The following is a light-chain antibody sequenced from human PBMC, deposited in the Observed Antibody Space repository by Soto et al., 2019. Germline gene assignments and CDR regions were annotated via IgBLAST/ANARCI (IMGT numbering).Light chain of an antibody. V-gene: IGKV1-5*03. CDR3: QHSHSTPLT. CDR1: QTISSW. J-gene: IGKJ4*01. CDR2: KAS. Sequence: DIQMTQSPSTLSGSVGDRVTITCRASQTISSWLAWYQQKPGKAPKLLIYKASTLKSGVPSRFSGSGSGTEFTLTISSLQPEDFATYSCQHSHSTPLTFGGGTKVEIK.